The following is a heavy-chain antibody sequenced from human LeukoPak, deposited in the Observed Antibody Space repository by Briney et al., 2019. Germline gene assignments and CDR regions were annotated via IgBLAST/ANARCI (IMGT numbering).Heavy chain of an antibody. CDR3: ARMESTGVAAAVENDY. CDR2: ISKDGGTQ. J-gene: IGHJ4*02. Sequence: PGGSLRLSCSASGFAFSSYAMYWVRQAPGKGLEYVSAISKDGGTQYPADSVKGRITISRDNSKNTLYLQMSSLRPEDTAVYYCARMESTGVAAAVENDYWGQGTLVTVSS. D-gene: IGHD6-25*01. CDR1: GFAFSSYA. V-gene: IGHV3-64D*09.